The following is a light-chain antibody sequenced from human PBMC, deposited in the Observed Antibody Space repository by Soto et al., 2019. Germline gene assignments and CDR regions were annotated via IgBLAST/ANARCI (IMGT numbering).Light chain of an antibody. CDR1: QRVSSSY. J-gene: IGKJ5*01. V-gene: IGKV3D-20*01. CDR3: QQYGSSRIT. Sequence: EIVLTQSPATLSLSPGERATLSCGARQRVSSSYLTWYQQKPGLAPRLLIYDASSRATGIPDRFSGSGSGTDFTLTISRLEPEDFAVYYCQQYGSSRITFGQGTRLEIK. CDR2: DAS.